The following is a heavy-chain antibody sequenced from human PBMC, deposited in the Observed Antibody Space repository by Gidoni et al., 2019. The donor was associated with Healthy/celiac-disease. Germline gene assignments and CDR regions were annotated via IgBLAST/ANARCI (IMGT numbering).Heavy chain of an antibody. CDR1: GGSFSGSY. J-gene: IGHJ5*02. V-gene: IGHV4-34*01. CDR3: ARGHPYYGSGSYSHWFDP. CDR2: INHSGST. D-gene: IGHD3-10*01. Sequence: AGLLKPSETLSLTCAVYGGSFSGSYWSWIRQPPGKGLEWIGEINHSGSTNYNPSLKSRVTISVDTSKNQFSLKLSSVTAADTAVYYCARGHPYYGSGSYSHWFDPWGQGTLVTVSS.